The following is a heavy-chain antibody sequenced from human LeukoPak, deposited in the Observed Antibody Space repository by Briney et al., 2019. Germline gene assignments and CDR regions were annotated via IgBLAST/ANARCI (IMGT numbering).Heavy chain of an antibody. CDR2: ISSSGSTI. D-gene: IGHD6-6*01. CDR3: ARAEYSSSPFDY. Sequence: GGSLRLSCAASGFTFSDYYMSWIRQDPGKGLEWVSYISSSGSTIYYADSVKGRFTISRDNAKNSLYLQMNSLRAEDTAVYYCARAEYSSSPFDYWGQGTLVTVSS. J-gene: IGHJ4*02. V-gene: IGHV3-11*04. CDR1: GFTFSDYY.